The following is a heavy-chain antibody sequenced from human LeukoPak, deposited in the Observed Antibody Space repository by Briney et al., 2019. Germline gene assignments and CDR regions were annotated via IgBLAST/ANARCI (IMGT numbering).Heavy chain of an antibody. D-gene: IGHD3-16*01. Sequence: ASVKVTCKASGYTFTSYAMNWVRQAPGQWLEWMGWINTNTGNPTYAQGFTGRFVFSLDTSVSTAYLQISSLKAEDTAVYYCARDWAGDADAFDIWGQGTMVTVSS. J-gene: IGHJ3*02. CDR3: ARDWAGDADAFDI. V-gene: IGHV7-4-1*02. CDR2: INTNTGNP. CDR1: GYTFTSYA.